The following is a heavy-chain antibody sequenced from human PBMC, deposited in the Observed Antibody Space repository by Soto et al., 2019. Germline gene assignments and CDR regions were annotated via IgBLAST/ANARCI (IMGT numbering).Heavy chain of an antibody. CDR2: ISYDGSNK. V-gene: IGHV3-30*18. J-gene: IGHJ4*02. D-gene: IGHD3-3*01. CDR1: GFTFSSYG. CDR3: AKEGYDFWSGYYIDY. Sequence: QVQLVESGGGVVQPGRSLRLSCAASGFTFSSYGMHWVRQAPGKGLEWVAVISYDGSNKYYADSVKGRFTISRDNSKNPLYLQMNSLRAEDTAVYYCAKEGYDFWSGYYIDYWGQGTLVTVSS.